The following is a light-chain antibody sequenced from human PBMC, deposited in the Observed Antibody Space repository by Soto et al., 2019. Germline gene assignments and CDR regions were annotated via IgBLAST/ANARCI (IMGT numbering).Light chain of an antibody. J-gene: IGLJ2*01. Sequence: QSVLTQPPSVSGAPGQRVNISCTGSSSNIGAGYDVHWYQQLPGTAPKLLIYGNSNRPSGVPDRFSGSKSGTSASLAITGLQAEDEADYYCQSYDSSLRSVFGGGTKLTVL. CDR2: GNS. CDR1: SSNIGAGYD. V-gene: IGLV1-40*01. CDR3: QSYDSSLRSV.